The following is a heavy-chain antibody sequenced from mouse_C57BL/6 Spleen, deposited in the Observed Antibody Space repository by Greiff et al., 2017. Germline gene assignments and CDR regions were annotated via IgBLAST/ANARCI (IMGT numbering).Heavy chain of an antibody. CDR1: GYTFTSYW. CDR2: IDPSDSYT. CDR3: ARRKLGSYAMDY. D-gene: IGHD4-1*01. V-gene: IGHV1-69*01. J-gene: IGHJ4*01. Sequence: VQLQQPGAELVMPGASVKLSCKASGYTFTSYWMHWVKQRPGQGLEWIGEIDPSDSYTNYNQKFKGKSTLTVDKSSSTAYMQLSSLTSEDSAVYDCARRKLGSYAMDYWGQGTSVTVSS.